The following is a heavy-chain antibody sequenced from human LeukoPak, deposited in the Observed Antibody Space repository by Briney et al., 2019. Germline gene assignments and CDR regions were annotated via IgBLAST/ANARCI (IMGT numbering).Heavy chain of an antibody. CDR2: ISHDGSNK. Sequence: PGGSLRLSCAASEFTFSTYAMHWVRQAPGKGLEWVAVISHDGSNKYYADSVKGRFTISRDNSKNTLYLQMNSLRAEDTAVYYCARLGLEVGGPNWFDPWGQGTLVTVSS. D-gene: IGHD1-1*01. V-gene: IGHV3-30-3*01. CDR1: EFTFSTYA. CDR3: ARLGLEVGGPNWFDP. J-gene: IGHJ5*02.